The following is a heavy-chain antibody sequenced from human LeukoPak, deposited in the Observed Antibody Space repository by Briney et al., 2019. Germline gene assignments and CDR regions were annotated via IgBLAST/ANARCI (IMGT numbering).Heavy chain of an antibody. V-gene: IGHV1-69*04. CDR3: ARGTRITMTVEYHFAY. D-gene: IGHD3-22*01. CDR2: IIPILGIA. CDR1: GGTFSSYA. Sequence: SVKVSCKASGGTFSSYAISWVRQAPGQGLEWMGRIIPILGIANYAQKFQGRVTITADKSTSTAYMGLSSRRSEDTAVYYCARGTRITMTVEYHFAYWGQGTLVTVSS. J-gene: IGHJ4*02.